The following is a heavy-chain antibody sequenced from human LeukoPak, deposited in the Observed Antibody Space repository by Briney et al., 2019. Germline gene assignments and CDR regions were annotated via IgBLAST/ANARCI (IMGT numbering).Heavy chain of an antibody. CDR3: AKDGGLWVSAHWGDS. CDR1: GFTFSSYT. D-gene: IGHD7-27*01. CDR2: ITTGDGNT. V-gene: IGHV3-23*01. Sequence: GGSLRLYCTASGFTFSSYTMTWVRQAPGKGLKWVSTITTGDGNTYYADSVKGRFTVSRDNSKHPLYLQMNSLRPEDTAVYYCAKDGGLWVSAHWGDSWGRGTLVTVSS. J-gene: IGHJ4*02.